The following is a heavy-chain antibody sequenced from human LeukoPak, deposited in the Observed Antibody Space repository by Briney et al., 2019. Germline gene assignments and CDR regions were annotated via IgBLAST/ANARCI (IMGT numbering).Heavy chain of an antibody. CDR2: ISYDGSNK. V-gene: IGHV3-30*18. Sequence: GGSLRLSCAASGFTFSGYVMHWVRQAPGKGLEWVAIISYDGSNKYYADSVKGRFTISRDNSKNTLYLQMNSLRAEDTAIYYCAKDPDYGDYVNYFDYWGQGTLVIVSS. CDR3: AKDPDYGDYVNYFDY. J-gene: IGHJ4*02. D-gene: IGHD4-17*01. CDR1: GFTFSGYV.